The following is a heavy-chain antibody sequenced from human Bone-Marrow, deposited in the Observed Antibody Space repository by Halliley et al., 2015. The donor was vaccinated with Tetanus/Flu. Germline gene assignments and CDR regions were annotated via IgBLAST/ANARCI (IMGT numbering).Heavy chain of an antibody. Sequence: WVSLISGDGSTTSYADSVKGRFTISRDNTKNSLYLQMSSLTAEDTGLYYCAKAHYHSYYNLNVWGQGTTVTVSS. CDR2: ISGDGSTT. J-gene: IGHJ6*02. CDR3: AKAHYHSYYNLNV. V-gene: IGHV3-43*02.